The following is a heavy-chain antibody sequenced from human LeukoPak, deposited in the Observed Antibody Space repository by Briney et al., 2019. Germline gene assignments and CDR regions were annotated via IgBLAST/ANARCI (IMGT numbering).Heavy chain of an antibody. J-gene: IGHJ4*02. V-gene: IGHV1-18*04. Sequence: ASVKVSCKASGYTFTSYGISWVRQAPGQGLEWMGWISAYNGNTNYAQKLQGRVTMTTDTSTSTAYMELRSLRSDDTAVYYCARDIPPEYCSGGSCYFDYWGQGTLVTVSS. CDR3: ARDIPPEYCSGGSCYFDY. CDR2: ISAYNGNT. CDR1: GYTFTSYG. D-gene: IGHD2-15*01.